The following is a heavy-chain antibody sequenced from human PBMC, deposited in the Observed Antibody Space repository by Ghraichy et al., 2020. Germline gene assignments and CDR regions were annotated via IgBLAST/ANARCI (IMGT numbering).Heavy chain of an antibody. D-gene: IGHD7-27*01. V-gene: IGHV3-48*02. Sequence: GESLNISCAASGFTFSSYSMNWVRQAPGKGLEWVSYISSSSSSTIYYADSVKGRFTISRDNAKNSLYLQMNSLRDEDTAMYYCARDNLLRRRQTYWGYYGMDVWSQGTTVTVSS. CDR2: ISSSSSSTI. J-gene: IGHJ6*02. CDR3: ARDNLLRRRQTYWGYYGMDV. CDR1: GFTFSSYS.